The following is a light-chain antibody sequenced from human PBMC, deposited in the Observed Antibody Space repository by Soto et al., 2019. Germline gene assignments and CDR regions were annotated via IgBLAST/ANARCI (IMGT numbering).Light chain of an antibody. J-gene: IGLJ1*01. CDR3: AAWDDNLNAYV. V-gene: IGLV1-47*02. CDR1: TSNIGTIY. CDR2: RGD. Sequence: QSVLTQPPSASSTPGQTVTISCSGSTSNIGTIYVYWYQHLPGTAPKLLIYRGDQRASGVSDRFSGSKSGTSASLAINGLRSDDEADYYCAAWDDNLNAYVFGSGTKLTVL.